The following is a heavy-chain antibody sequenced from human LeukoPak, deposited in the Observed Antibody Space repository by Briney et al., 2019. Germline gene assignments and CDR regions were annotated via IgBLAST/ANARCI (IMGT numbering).Heavy chain of an antibody. CDR1: GFTFSSYE. Sequence: PGGSLRLSCAASGFTFSSYEMNWVRQAPGKGLEWVSYISSSGYSIYYADSVKGRSTISRDNAKNSLYLQMNSLRAEDTAVYYCARGDSWGFFDYWGQGTLVTVSS. V-gene: IGHV3-48*03. CDR2: ISSSGYSI. CDR3: ARGDSWGFFDY. J-gene: IGHJ4*02. D-gene: IGHD1-26*01.